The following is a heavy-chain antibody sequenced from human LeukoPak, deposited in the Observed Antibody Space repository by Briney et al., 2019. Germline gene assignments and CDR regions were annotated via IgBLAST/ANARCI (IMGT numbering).Heavy chain of an antibody. CDR2: IYYSGST. Sequence: SQTLSLTCTVSGGSISSSSYYWGWIRQPPGKGLEWIGSIYYSGSTYYNPSLKSRVTISVDTSKNQFSLKLSSVTAADTAVYYCALIVGATLRASDYWGQGTLVTVSS. CDR3: ALIVGATLRASDY. D-gene: IGHD1-26*01. J-gene: IGHJ4*02. V-gene: IGHV4-39*07. CDR1: GGSISSSSYY.